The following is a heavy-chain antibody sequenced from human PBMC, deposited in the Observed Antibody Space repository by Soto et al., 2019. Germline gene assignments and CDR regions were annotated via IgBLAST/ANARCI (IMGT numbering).Heavy chain of an antibody. V-gene: IGHV1-2*02. Sequence: SVKVSCKASGYSFSDNQIHWLRRAPGQGLEWMGRINPKSDDTNYAQKFQGRVTMTRDTSIDTAYLELTGLTSGDTAIYYCARKHSLNYIRWGLDPWGQGTLVTVSS. CDR2: INPKSDDT. D-gene: IGHD4-4*01. CDR3: ARKHSLNYIRWGLDP. J-gene: IGHJ5*02. CDR1: GYSFSDNQ.